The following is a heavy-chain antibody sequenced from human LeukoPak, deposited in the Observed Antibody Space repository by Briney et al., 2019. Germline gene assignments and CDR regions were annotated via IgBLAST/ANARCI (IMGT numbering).Heavy chain of an antibody. Sequence: ASVKVSCKASGYTFSGYYIHWVRQAPGHGLEWMGWINPNSGGTNYAQKFQGRVTLTRDTSINTAYMELSRLRSDDTAVYYCARVLRYYDILSKPFDYWGRGTLVTVSS. D-gene: IGHD3-9*01. V-gene: IGHV1-2*02. CDR2: INPNSGGT. CDR3: ARVLRYYDILSKPFDY. J-gene: IGHJ4*02. CDR1: GYTFSGYY.